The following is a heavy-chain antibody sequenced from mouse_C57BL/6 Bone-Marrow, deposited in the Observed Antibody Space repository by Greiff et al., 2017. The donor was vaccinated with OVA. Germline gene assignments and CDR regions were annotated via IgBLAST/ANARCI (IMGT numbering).Heavy chain of an antibody. J-gene: IGHJ1*03. V-gene: IGHV5-16*01. CDR3: ARGGWDWYFDV. CDR2: INYDGSST. Sequence: EVKLVESEGGLVQPGSSMKLSCTASGFTFSDYYMAWVRQVPEKCLEWVANINYDGSSTYYLDSLKSRFIISRDNAKNILYLQMSSLKSEDTATYYCARGGWDWYFDVWGTGTTVTVSS. D-gene: IGHD3-3*01. CDR1: GFTFSDYY.